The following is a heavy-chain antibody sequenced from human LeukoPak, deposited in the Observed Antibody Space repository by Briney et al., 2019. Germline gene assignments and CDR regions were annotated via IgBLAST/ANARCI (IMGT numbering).Heavy chain of an antibody. CDR2: IYHSGST. V-gene: IGHV4-59*01. D-gene: IGHD3-22*01. J-gene: IGHJ3*02. Sequence: SETLSLTCTVSGGSISSYYWSWIRQPPGRGLEWIGYIYHSGSTNYNPSLKSRVTISVDTSKNQFSLKLSSVTAADTAVYYCARASYYYDSSGYPRIDAFDIWGQGTMVTVSS. CDR3: ARASYYYDSSGYPRIDAFDI. CDR1: GGSISSYY.